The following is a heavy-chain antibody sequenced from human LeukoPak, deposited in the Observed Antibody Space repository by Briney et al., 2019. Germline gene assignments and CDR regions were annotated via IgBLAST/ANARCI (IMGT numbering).Heavy chain of an antibody. V-gene: IGHV4-39*07. CDR3: PSVGDTTTHFDY. J-gene: IGHJ4*02. Sequence: EPSETLSLTCTVSGGSISSSSYYWGWIRQPPGKGLEWIGSIYYSGSTYYNPSLKSRVTISVDTSKNQFSLKLSSVTAADTAVYYCPSVGDTTTHFDYWDQGTLVTVSS. D-gene: IGHD1-26*01. CDR1: GGSISSSSYY. CDR2: IYYSGST.